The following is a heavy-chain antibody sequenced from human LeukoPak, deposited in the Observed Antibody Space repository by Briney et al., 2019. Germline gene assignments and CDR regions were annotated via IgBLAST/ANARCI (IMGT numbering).Heavy chain of an antibody. V-gene: IGHV3-7*03. CDR2: IRRDGSQK. CDR1: GFTFSDYW. D-gene: IGHD3-22*01. J-gene: IGHJ4*02. Sequence: GGSLRLSCAASGFTFSDYWMTWLRQAPGKGLEWVANIRRDGSQKNYADSVKGRFTISRDNAKNSLYLLMNSLRAEDTAVYYCAKDGGPDYYDSSGYHIGYWGQGTLVTVSP. CDR3: AKDGGPDYYDSSGYHIGY.